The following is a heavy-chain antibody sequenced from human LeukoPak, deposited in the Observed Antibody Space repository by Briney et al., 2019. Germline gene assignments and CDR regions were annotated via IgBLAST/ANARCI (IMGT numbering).Heavy chain of an antibody. J-gene: IGHJ1*01. D-gene: IGHD1-26*01. CDR3: ARSYSGSFLY. Sequence: SETLSLTCTVSGGSISSYYWSWIRQPPGKGLEFIGSVYHGGNTYYKASLKSRVTISLDTSKNQFSLRLSSVTAADTAVYYCARSYSGSFLYWGQGSLVTVSS. CDR2: VYHGGNT. V-gene: IGHV4-59*04. CDR1: GGSISSYY.